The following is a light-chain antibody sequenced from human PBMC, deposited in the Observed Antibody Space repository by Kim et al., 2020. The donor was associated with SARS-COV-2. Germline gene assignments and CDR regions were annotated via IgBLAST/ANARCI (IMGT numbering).Light chain of an antibody. J-gene: IGKJ4*01. CDR1: QSVSSY. V-gene: IGKV3-11*01. CDR2: EAS. CDR3: QVRSNWPPLT. Sequence: SPGERATFSCRASQSVSSYLAWYQQKPGQAPRLLIYEASNRATGIPARFSGSGSGTDFTLTISSLEPEDFAIYFCQVRSNWPPLTFGGGTKVDIK.